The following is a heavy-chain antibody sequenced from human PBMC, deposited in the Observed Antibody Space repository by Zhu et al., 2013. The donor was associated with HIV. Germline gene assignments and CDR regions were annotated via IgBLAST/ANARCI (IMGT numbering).Heavy chain of an antibody. CDR2: INPNSGGT. Sequence: QVQLVQSGAEVKKPGASVKVSCKASGYTFTGYYMHWVRQAPGQGLEWMGWINPNSGGTNYAQKFQGWVTMTRDTSISTAYMELSRLRSDDTAVYYCAREVYYDILTGYLSRGQGWFDPWGQGTLVAVSS. V-gene: IGHV1-2*04. D-gene: IGHD3-9*01. J-gene: IGHJ5*02. CDR3: AREVYYDILTGYLSRGQGWFDP. CDR1: GYTFTGYY.